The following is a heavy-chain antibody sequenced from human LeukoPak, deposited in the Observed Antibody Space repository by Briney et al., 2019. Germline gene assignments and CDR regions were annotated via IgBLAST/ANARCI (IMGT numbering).Heavy chain of an antibody. V-gene: IGHV4-30-2*01. CDR2: INHSGST. J-gene: IGHJ4*02. Sequence: SQTLSLTCTVSGGSISSGGYYWSWIRQPPGKGLEWIGEINHSGSTNYNPSLKSRVTISVDTSKNQFSLKLSSVTAADTAVYYCARGPSRYFDWLLYAPMFDYWGQGTLVTVSS. D-gene: IGHD3-9*01. CDR3: ARGPSRYFDWLLYAPMFDY. CDR1: GGSISSGGYY.